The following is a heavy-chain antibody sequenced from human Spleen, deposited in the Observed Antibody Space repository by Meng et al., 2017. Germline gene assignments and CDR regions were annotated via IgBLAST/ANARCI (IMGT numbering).Heavy chain of an antibody. CDR1: GYTFTNYG. V-gene: IGHV1-18*01. D-gene: IGHD1-1*01. Sequence: ASVKVSCKASGYTFTNYGIIWVRQAPGQGLEWVGWISIYNGDTKYAEKVQGRVTMSTDTSTATAYMELRNLRSVDAAVYYCARAWENVNRNWYFDYWGHGTRVTVSS. J-gene: IGHJ4*01. CDR2: ISIYNGDT. CDR3: ARAWENVNRNWYFDY.